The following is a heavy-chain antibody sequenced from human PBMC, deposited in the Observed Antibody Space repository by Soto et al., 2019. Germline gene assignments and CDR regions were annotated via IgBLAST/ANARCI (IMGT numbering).Heavy chain of an antibody. CDR3: AKVFDYGDTKHIDH. J-gene: IGHJ4*02. CDR1: GLDFSTHA. D-gene: IGHD4-17*01. V-gene: IGHV3-23*01. CDR2: ITNTGITT. Sequence: GGSLRLSCAASGLDFSTHALTWVRQAPGKGLEWLSSITNTGITTHYADSVKGRFTISRENSRNTLHLQLNNLRVDDTAVYYCAKVFDYGDTKHIDHWGQGTLVTVSS.